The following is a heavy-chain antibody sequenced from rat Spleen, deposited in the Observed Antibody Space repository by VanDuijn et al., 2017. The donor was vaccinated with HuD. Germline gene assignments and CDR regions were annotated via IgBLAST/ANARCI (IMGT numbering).Heavy chain of an antibody. D-gene: IGHD1-9*01. V-gene: IGHV2-30*01. CDR1: GFSLTSYN. Sequence: QVQLKESGPGLVQPSQTLSLTCTVSGFSLTSYNVHWVRQPTGKGQEWMGIIWTDGSTDYNSALKSRLSITRDTSKSQVILKMNSLQTEDIATYYCAREGNTYYGYNSGFDYWGQGVMVTVSS. CDR3: AREGNTYYGYNSGFDY. J-gene: IGHJ2*01. CDR2: IWTDGST.